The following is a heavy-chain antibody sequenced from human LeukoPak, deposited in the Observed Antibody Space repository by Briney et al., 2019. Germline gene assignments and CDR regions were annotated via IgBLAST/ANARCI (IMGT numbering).Heavy chain of an antibody. CDR2: IYGGGSGST. V-gene: IGHV3-23*01. CDR1: GFTFSKYT. D-gene: IGHD2-15*01. Sequence: GGSLRLSCVASGFTFSKYTMSWVRQAPGKGLEWVSGIYGGGSGSTFYAESVKGRFTISRDNSKNTLYLQMNSLRAEDTAVYFCAKDRKVDDAFDIWGQGTMVTVSS. J-gene: IGHJ3*02. CDR3: AKDRKVDDAFDI.